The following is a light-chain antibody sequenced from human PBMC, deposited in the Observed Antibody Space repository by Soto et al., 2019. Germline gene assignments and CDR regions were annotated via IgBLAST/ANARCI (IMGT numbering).Light chain of an antibody. Sequence: QPVLTQPRSVSGSPGQSVTISCTGTSTDVGGYNYVSWYQQHPGKVPKLMLYDVSKRPSGVPDRFSGSKSGNTASLTISALQADDEADYYCCSYAGRDTLYVFGSGTKVTVL. CDR1: STDVGGYNY. J-gene: IGLJ1*01. V-gene: IGLV2-11*01. CDR3: CSYAGRDTLYV. CDR2: DVS.